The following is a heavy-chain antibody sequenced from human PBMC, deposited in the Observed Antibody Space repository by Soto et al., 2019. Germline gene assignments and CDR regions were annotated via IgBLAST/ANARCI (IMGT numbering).Heavy chain of an antibody. CDR3: ARVKGGTTRRAFDS. V-gene: IGHV4-31*03. CDR2: IYDNGGA. Sequence: QVQLQESGPGLVEPSQTLSLTCTVSGDSISSGGYYWSWIRQHPGKGLEWIGYIYDNGGAYYSPSLRGRVVISLDRSENQFSLRLSSVTAADTAVYYCARVKGGTTRRAFDSWGQGTLVTVSS. CDR1: GDSISSGGYY. D-gene: IGHD1-7*01. J-gene: IGHJ4*02.